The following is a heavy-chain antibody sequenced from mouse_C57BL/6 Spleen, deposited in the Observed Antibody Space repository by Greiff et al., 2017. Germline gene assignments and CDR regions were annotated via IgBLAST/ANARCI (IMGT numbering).Heavy chain of an antibody. CDR1: GYSITSGYY. J-gene: IGHJ2*01. V-gene: IGHV3-6*01. CDR2: ISYDGSN. D-gene: IGHD1-1*01. Sequence: EVHLVESGPGLVKPSQSLSLTCSVTGYSITSGYYWNWIRQFPGNKLEWMGYISYDGSNNYNPSLKNRISITRDTSKNQFFLKLNSVTTEDTATYYCARGDYYGSFFDYWGQGTTLTVSS. CDR3: ARGDYYGSFFDY.